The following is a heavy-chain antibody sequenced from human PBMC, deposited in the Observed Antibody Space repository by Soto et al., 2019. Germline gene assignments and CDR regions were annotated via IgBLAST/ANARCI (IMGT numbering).Heavy chain of an antibody. CDR3: ARGRYDYVWGSYRPGMDV. CDR1: GGTFSSYA. Sequence: SVKVSCKASGGTFSSYAISWVRQAPGQGLEWMGGIIPIFGTANYAQKFQGRVTITADESTSTAYMELSSLRSEDTAVYYCARGRYDYVWGSYRPGMDVWGQGTTVTVSS. D-gene: IGHD3-16*02. J-gene: IGHJ6*02. V-gene: IGHV1-69*13. CDR2: IIPIFGTA.